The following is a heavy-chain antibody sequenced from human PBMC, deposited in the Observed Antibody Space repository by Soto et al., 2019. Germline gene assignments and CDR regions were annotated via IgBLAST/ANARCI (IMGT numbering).Heavy chain of an antibody. CDR1: GFTFSTYG. CDR2: TWSDGSHK. CDR3: ARDMGYSSGHGFDY. Sequence: PGGSLRLSCAASGFTFSTYGMHWVRQAPGKGLDWVTLTWSDGSHKYYADSVKGRFTISRDNSKSTLYLQMDDLKTEDTAVYYCARDMGYSSGHGFDYWGQGTLVTVSS. J-gene: IGHJ4*02. D-gene: IGHD6-19*01. V-gene: IGHV3-33*01.